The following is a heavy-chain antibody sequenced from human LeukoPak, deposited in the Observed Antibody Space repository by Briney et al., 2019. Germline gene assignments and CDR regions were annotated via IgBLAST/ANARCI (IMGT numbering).Heavy chain of an antibody. V-gene: IGHV1-2*02. D-gene: IGHD2-21*02. J-gene: IGHJ4*02. CDR3: ARLIVVVTAPSPSDY. CDR1: GYTFTGYY. Sequence: ASVKVSCKASGYTFTGYYMRWVRQAPGQGLEWMGWINPNSGGTNYAQKFQGRVTMTRDTSISTAYMELSRLRSDDTAVYYCARLIVVVTAPSPSDYWGQGTLVTVSS. CDR2: INPNSGGT.